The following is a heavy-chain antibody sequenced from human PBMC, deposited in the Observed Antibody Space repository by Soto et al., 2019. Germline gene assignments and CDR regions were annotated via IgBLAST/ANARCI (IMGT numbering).Heavy chain of an antibody. CDR3: ATTRYDFWSGYYSSFDP. CDR1: GGSFSGYD. D-gene: IGHD3-3*01. Sequence: PSETLSLTCAVYGGSFSGYDCSWIRQPPWKGLEWIGEINHSGSTNYNPSLKSRVTISVDTSKNQFSLKLSSVTAADTAVYYCATTRYDFWSGYYSSFDPWGQGTLVTVCS. V-gene: IGHV4-34*01. CDR2: INHSGST. J-gene: IGHJ5*02.